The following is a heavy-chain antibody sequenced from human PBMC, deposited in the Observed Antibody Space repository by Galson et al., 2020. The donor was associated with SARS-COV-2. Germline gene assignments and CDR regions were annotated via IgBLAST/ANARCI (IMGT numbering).Heavy chain of an antibody. CDR3: ARETIDYSSSFWDY. V-gene: IGHV3-30*04. CDR2: ISYDGSNK. Sequence: TGGSLRLSCAASGFTFSSYAMHWVRQAPGKGLEWVAIISYDGSNKYADSVKGRFTISRDNSKNTLYLQMNSLRAEDTAVYYCARETIDYSSSFWDYWGQGTLVTVSS. J-gene: IGHJ4*02. CDR1: GFTFSSYA. D-gene: IGHD6-6*01.